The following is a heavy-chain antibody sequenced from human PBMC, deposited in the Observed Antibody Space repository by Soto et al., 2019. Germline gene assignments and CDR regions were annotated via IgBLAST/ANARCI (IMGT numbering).Heavy chain of an antibody. CDR2: ISSNSAYI. CDR3: KGDASRDSRSRGWFDP. D-gene: IGHD3-10*01. J-gene: IGHJ5*02. Sequence: GGSLRLSCAASGFTFRSFTMNWVRRAPGKGLEWVSTISSNSAYIYYTDALRGRFTISRDNAKNSLHLQMNSLRAEDAAVDYCKGDASRDSRSRGWFDPWGQGTLVTVSS. CDR1: GFTFRSFT. V-gene: IGHV3-21*01.